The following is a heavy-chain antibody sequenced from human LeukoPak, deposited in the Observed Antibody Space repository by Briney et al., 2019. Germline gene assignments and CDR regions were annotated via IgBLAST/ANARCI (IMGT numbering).Heavy chain of an antibody. CDR3: ARKLSGWFDP. CDR2: IFSRGTT. CDR1: GASITTYY. V-gene: IGHV4-4*09. D-gene: IGHD6-25*01. Sequence: PSETLSLTCTVSGASITTYYWTWIRQPPGKGLEWIGYIFSRGTTNYNPSLRIRVTISMDTSKNQFSLKLSSVTAADTAVYYCARKLSGWFDPWGQGTLVTVSS. J-gene: IGHJ5*02.